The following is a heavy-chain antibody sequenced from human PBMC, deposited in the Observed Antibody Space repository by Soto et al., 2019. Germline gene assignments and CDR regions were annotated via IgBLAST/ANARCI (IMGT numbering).Heavy chain of an antibody. CDR1: GGSSRAYH. CDR2: FSYSGSL. D-gene: IGHD1-20*01. J-gene: IGHJ2*01. V-gene: IGHV4-34*01. CDR3: AGGPRYWSFAL. Sequence: LQQWGTGLLKPSETLSLTCSVYGGSSRAYHWSWIRQSPGEGLEWIGEFSYSGSLNYNPSLKGRVAVSLDTSTNHVSLTMTSVTAADTAVYFCAGGPRYWSFALWGRGTLVTVS.